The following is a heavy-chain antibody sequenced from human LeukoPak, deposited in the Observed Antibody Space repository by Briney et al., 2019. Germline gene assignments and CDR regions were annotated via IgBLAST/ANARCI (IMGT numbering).Heavy chain of an antibody. CDR1: GFTFSYYA. Sequence: GGSLRLSCAASGFTFSYYATNWVRQTPGKGLEWVSRISADGGSTYYTDSVKGRFTISRDNSKSTLYLHMNSLRADDTALYYCAIPHAGPGGGTNYPPHYWGQGTLVTVSS. J-gene: IGHJ4*02. CDR2: ISADGGST. CDR3: AIPHAGPGGGTNYPPHY. V-gene: IGHV3-23*01. D-gene: IGHD3-10*01.